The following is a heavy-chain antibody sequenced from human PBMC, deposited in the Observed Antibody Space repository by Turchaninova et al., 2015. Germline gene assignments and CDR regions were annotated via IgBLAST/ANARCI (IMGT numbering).Heavy chain of an antibody. V-gene: IGHV4-34*01. Sequence: QVQLQKWGEGLLKPSETLSLTCAVHGWAFSVSYWSWNRHPPGKGLEWSGEIKQSGSTNYNPSRNSRVTISVDTSKNQFSRKMSSVTAADTAVYYCARGRYGGYPPGAEYFQHWGQGTLVTVSS. D-gene: IGHD5-12*01. CDR2: IKQSGST. CDR3: ARGRYGGYPPGAEYFQH. J-gene: IGHJ1*01. CDR1: GWAFSVSY.